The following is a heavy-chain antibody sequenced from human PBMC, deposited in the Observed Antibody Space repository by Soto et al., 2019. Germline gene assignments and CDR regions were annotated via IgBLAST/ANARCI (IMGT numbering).Heavy chain of an antibody. CDR2: ISGSGGSE. D-gene: IGHD5-18*01. V-gene: IGHV3-23*01. CDR3: AKGDTTMITDYYAMDV. J-gene: IGHJ6*02. Sequence: PGGSLRLSCAVSGFTFTSYAMTWVRQAPGKGLEWVSAISGSGGSEFYADSVKGRFPISRDNSKNTLYLQMKSLRAEDTALYYCAKGDTTMITDYYAMDVWGQGTTVTVSS. CDR1: GFTFTSYA.